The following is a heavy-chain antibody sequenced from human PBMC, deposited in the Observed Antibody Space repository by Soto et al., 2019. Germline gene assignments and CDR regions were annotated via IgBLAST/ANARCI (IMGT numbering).Heavy chain of an antibody. Sequence: QVQLVQSGAEVKKPGASVKVSCKASGYTFTNYGISWVRQAPGQGLEWMGWISTYNGNTNYAQKLQGRVTMTTDTSTNIAYMELRSLRSDDTAVYYCARVDVTIFGVVIMPFDYWGQGTLVTFSS. J-gene: IGHJ4*02. V-gene: IGHV1-18*01. CDR3: ARVDVTIFGVVIMPFDY. CDR1: GYTFTNYG. CDR2: ISTYNGNT. D-gene: IGHD3-3*01.